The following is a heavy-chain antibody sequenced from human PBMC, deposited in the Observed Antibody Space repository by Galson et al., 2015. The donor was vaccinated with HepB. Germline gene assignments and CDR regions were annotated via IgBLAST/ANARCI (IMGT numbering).Heavy chain of an antibody. J-gene: IGHJ4*02. Sequence: SLRLSCAASGFTFSSYAMHWVRQAPGKGLEWVAVISYDGSNKYYADSVKGRFTISRDNSKNTLYLQMNSLRAEDTSVYYCARAPAAGNDYWGQGTLVTVSS. V-gene: IGHV3-30*04. CDR1: GFTFSSYA. CDR3: ARAPAAGNDY. D-gene: IGHD6-13*01. CDR2: ISYDGSNK.